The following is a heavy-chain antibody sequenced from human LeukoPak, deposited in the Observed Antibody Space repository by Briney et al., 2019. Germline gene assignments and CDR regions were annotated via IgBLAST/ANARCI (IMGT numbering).Heavy chain of an antibody. CDR2: ISWDSAGI. V-gene: IGHV3-9*01. CDR3: AKGNYFDY. CDR1: GFTFDDYA. Sequence: PGRSLRLSCAASGFTFDDYAMHWVRQAPGKGLEWVSGISWDSAGIGYADSVEGRFTISRDNAKNSLYLQMNSLRAEDTALYYCAKGNYFDYWGQGTLVIVSS. J-gene: IGHJ4*02.